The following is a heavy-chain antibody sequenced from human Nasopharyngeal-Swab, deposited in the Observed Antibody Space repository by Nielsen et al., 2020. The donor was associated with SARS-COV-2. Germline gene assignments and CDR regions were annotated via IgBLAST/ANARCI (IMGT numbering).Heavy chain of an antibody. CDR3: ASLPTVTTKGYGMDV. J-gene: IGHJ6*02. D-gene: IGHD4-17*01. V-gene: IGHV3-30*04. CDR2: ISYDGSNK. Sequence: WIRQPPGKGLEWVAVISYDGSNKYYADSVKGRFTISRDNSKNTLYLQMNSLRAEDTAVYYCASLPTVTTKGYGMDVWGQGTTVTVSS.